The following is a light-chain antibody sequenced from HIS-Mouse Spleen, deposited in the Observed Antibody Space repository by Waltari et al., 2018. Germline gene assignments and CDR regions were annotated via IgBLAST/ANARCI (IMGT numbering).Light chain of an antibody. CDR2: QDS. CDR1: NLGDKY. J-gene: IGLJ2*01. Sequence: SYELTQPPSVSVSPGQTASITCSGDNLGDKYACWYQQKQGQSPVLVIYQDSKRPSGIPERFSGSNSGNTATLTISGTQAMDEADYYCQAWDSSTVVFGGGTKLTVL. CDR3: QAWDSSTVV. V-gene: IGLV3-1*01.